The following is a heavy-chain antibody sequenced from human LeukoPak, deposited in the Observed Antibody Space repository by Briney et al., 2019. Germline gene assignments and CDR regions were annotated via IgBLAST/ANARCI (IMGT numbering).Heavy chain of an antibody. V-gene: IGHV4-59*10. CDR1: GGSFSGFY. Sequence: SETLSLTCAVYGGSFSGFYWSWIRQPTGKGLEWIGLIHPSGSTNYNPSLKSRVTLSVDTSKNQFSLKLSSVTAADTAVYYCARGPPPDFDYWGRGTLVTVSS. CDR3: ARGPPPDFDY. CDR2: IHPSGST. J-gene: IGHJ4*02.